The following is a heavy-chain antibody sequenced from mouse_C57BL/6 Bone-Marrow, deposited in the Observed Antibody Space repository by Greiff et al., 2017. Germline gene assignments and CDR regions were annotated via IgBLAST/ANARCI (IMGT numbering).Heavy chain of an antibody. CDR3: ARHGRIYYGYDEGDY. Sequence: EVKLMESGGDLVKPGGSLKLSCAASGFTFSSYGMSWVRQTPDKRLEWVATISSGGSYTYYPDSVKGRFTISRDIAKNTLYLQMSSLKSEDTAMYYCARHGRIYYGYDEGDYWGQGTTLTVSS. CDR1: GFTFSSYG. J-gene: IGHJ2*01. D-gene: IGHD2-2*01. CDR2: ISSGGSYT. V-gene: IGHV5-6*01.